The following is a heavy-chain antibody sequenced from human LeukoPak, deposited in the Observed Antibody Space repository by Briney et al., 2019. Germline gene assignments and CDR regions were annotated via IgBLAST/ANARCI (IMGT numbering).Heavy chain of an antibody. CDR3: GRDTVGYGGAFDI. CDR1: GFTFSSYN. J-gene: IGHJ3*02. Sequence: GGSLRLSCAASGFTFSSYNMHWVRQAPGKGLEWVSVISYDGSNKYYADSVKGRSTISRDNSKNTLYLQVNSLRPEDTAVYYCGRDTVGYGGAFDIWGHGTMVTVSS. D-gene: IGHD5-18*01. V-gene: IGHV3-30-3*01. CDR2: ISYDGSNK.